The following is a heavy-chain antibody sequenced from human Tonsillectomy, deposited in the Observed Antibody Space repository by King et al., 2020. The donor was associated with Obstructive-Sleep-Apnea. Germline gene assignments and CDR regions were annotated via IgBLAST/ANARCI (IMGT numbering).Heavy chain of an antibody. Sequence: QLQESGPGLVKPSQTLSLTCTVSGGSINSGDYYWTWIRQPPGKGLEWIGFIYHSGSTYFNPSLRSRVTVSIDTSRNQFSFNLNSVTAADTAVYFCARWRGGSGNIDYWGQGILVTVSS. CDR1: GGSINSGDYY. V-gene: IGHV4-30-4*01. J-gene: IGHJ4*02. D-gene: IGHD3-10*01. CDR3: ARWRGGSGNIDY. CDR2: IYHSGST.